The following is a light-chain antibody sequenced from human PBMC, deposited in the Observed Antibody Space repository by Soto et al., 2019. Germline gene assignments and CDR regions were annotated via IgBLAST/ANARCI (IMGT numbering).Light chain of an antibody. CDR1: QSVTSNY. CDR3: QHYVTSLTT. Sequence: EIVLTQSPGTLSLSPGERATLSCGASQSVTSNYLALYQQKPGQAPRLLIFGASIRVKGIPDRFIGSGSGTDFTLTISRLEPEDFAVYYCQHYVTSLTTFGQGTKVDIK. CDR2: GAS. J-gene: IGKJ1*01. V-gene: IGKV3-20*01.